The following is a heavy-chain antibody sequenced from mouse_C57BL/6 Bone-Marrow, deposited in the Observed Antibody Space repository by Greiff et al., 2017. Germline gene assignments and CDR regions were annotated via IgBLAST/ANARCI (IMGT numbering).Heavy chain of an antibody. D-gene: IGHD1-1*01. CDR1: GFSLTSYG. CDR3: ARKGYGSSCWYFDV. V-gene: IGHV2-2*01. Sequence: VQLQQSGPGLVQPSQCLSITCTVSGFSLTSYGVHWVRQSPGKGLEWLGVIWSGGSTDYNAAFISRLCISKDNSKSQVFVKMNRLQADDTAIYYCARKGYGSSCWYFDVWGTGTTVTVSS. J-gene: IGHJ1*03. CDR2: IWSGGST.